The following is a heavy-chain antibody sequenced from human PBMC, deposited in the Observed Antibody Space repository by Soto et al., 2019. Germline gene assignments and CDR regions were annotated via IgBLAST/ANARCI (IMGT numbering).Heavy chain of an antibody. CDR3: TTASVEGF. CDR1: GFSVSRAW. V-gene: IGHV3-15*07. D-gene: IGHD2-15*01. Sequence: EVQLVDSGGGLVKPGGSLRLACEAAGFSVSRAWMNWVRQAPGKGLEWVGRIKTRDEGETTNYAAPVKGRFTISRDDSKNTLYLQMNSLNTEDTAVYYCTTASVEGFWGQGTTVTVSS. J-gene: IGHJ6*02. CDR2: IKTRDEGETT.